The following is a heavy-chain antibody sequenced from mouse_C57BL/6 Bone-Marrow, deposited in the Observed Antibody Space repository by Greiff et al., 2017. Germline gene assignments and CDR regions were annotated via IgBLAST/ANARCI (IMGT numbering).Heavy chain of an antibody. D-gene: IGHD2-3*01. CDR3: ARKTDGYFAWFAY. CDR2: IWTGGGT. CDR1: GFSLTSYA. J-gene: IGHJ3*01. V-gene: IGHV2-9-1*01. Sequence: VHLVESGPGLVAPSQSLSITCTVSGFSLTSYAISWVRQPPGKGLEWLGVIWTGGGTNYNSALKSRLSISKDNSKCQVFLKMNSLRTDDTARYXCARKTDGYFAWFAYWGQGTLVTVSA.